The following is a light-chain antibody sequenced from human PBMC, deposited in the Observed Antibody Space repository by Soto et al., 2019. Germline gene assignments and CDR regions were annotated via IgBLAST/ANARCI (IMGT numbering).Light chain of an antibody. Sequence: DIQMTQSPSSLSASVGDRVTITCLASQSISSYLNWYQQKPGKAPKLLIYAASTLQSGVPSRFSGSGSGTDCTLTISSLQPEDVATYYCHQLNNYPLSFGGGTKVDIK. V-gene: IGKV1-39*01. CDR3: HQLNNYPLS. J-gene: IGKJ4*01. CDR2: AAS. CDR1: QSISSY.